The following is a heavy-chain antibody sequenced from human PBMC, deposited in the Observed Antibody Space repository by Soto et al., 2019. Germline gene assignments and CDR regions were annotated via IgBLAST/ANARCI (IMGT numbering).Heavy chain of an antibody. CDR3: ARERVGCSAGSCYSQPFDY. CDR1: GGTFSSYA. D-gene: IGHD2-15*01. CDR2: IIPVFGTV. J-gene: IGHJ4*02. V-gene: IGHV1-69*13. Sequence: VKVSCKASGGTFSSYAINWVRQAPGQGLEWMGGIIPVFGTVNYAQKFQGRVTITADESTSTAYMDLSSLRSEDTAVYYCARERVGCSAGSCYSQPFDYWGQGTLVTVSS.